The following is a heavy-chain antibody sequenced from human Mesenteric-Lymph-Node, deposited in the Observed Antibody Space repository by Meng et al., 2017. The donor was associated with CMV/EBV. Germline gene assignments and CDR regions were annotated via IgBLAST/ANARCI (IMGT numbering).Heavy chain of an antibody. CDR2: INHSGST. D-gene: IGHD5-18*01. V-gene: IGHV4-34*01. CDR3: ARPRGYSYGHNWFDP. CDR1: GGSFSGYY. J-gene: IGHJ5*02. Sequence: SETLSLTCAVYGGSFSGYYWSWIRQPPGKGLEWIGEINHSGSTNYNPSLKSRVTISVDTSKNQFSLKLSSVTAADTAVYYCARPRGYSYGHNWFDPWGQGTLVTVSS.